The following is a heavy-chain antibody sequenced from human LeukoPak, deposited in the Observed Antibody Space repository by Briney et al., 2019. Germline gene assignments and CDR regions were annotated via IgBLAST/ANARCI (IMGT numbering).Heavy chain of an antibody. CDR2: ISAYNGNT. CDR3: ARNPYYYDSSGYTQTLNAFDI. D-gene: IGHD3-22*01. V-gene: IGHV1-18*01. CDR1: GYTFTSYG. J-gene: IGHJ3*02. Sequence: ASVKVSCKASGYTFTSYGISWVRQAPGQGLEWMGWISAYNGNTNYAQNLQDRVTMTTDASTSTVYMELRSLGSDDTAVYYCARNPYYYDSSGYTQTLNAFDIWGQGTMVTVSS.